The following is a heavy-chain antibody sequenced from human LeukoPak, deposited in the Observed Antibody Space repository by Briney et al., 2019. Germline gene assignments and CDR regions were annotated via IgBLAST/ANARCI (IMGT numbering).Heavy chain of an antibody. CDR1: GGSISSGSYY. D-gene: IGHD4-23*01. CDR2: IYTSGST. Sequence: SQTLSLTCTVSGGSISSGSYYWSWIRQPAGKGLEWIGPIYTSGSTNYNPSLKSRVTISVDTSKNQFSLKLSSVTAADTAVYYCASTVAVGYYYYYGMDVWGQGTTVTVSS. J-gene: IGHJ6*02. CDR3: ASTVAVGYYYYYGMDV. V-gene: IGHV4-61*02.